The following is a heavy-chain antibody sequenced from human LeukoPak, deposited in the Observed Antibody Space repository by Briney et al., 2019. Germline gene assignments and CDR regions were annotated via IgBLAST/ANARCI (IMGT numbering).Heavy chain of an antibody. CDR2: IYYSGST. CDR1: GGSISTYY. D-gene: IGHD2-21*02. Sequence: SETLSLTCTVSGGSISTYYWTWLRQPPGKGLEWIGYIYYSGSTNYNPSLKSRVTISIDASKNQFSLKLNSVTAADTAVYYCARGHKVTNFDYWGQGTLVTVSS. V-gene: IGHV4-59*01. CDR3: ARGHKVTNFDY. J-gene: IGHJ4*02.